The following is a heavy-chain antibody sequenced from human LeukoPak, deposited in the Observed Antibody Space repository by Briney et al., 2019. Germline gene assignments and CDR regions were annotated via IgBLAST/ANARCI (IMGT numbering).Heavy chain of an antibody. V-gene: IGHV3-74*01. J-gene: IGHJ5*02. CDR2: INGDGSST. Sequence: GSLRLSCAASGFTFSSYWMHWVRQAPGKGLVWVSRINGDGSSTSYADSVKGRFTISRDNAKNTLYLQMNSLRAEDTAVYYCARERDCSSTSCYSWWFDPWGQGTLVTVSS. CDR3: ARERDCSSTSCYSWWFDP. CDR1: GFTFSSYW. D-gene: IGHD2-2*01.